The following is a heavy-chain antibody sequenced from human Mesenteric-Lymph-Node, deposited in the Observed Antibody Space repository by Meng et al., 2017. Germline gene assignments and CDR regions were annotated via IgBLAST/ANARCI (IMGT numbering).Heavy chain of an antibody. Sequence: VRLWCAAGGLVQPGVALRLSCAASGCTFSNDWMHWVRQAPGKVLVWVARIYSDGSITNYAAAVKGRFTISRDNAKNKLYLQMNSLRAEDTAVYYCARINEKWGQGTLVTVSS. D-gene: IGHD1-1*01. V-gene: IGHV3-74*01. J-gene: IGHJ4*02. CDR1: GCTFSNDW. CDR2: IYSDGSIT. CDR3: ARINEK.